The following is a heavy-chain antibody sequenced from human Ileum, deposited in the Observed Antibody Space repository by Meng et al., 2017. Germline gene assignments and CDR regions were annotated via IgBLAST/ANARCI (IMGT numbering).Heavy chain of an antibody. J-gene: IGHJ4*02. Sequence: ESLKISCEASGITFSTSSMHWVRQAPGKGPQYVSAISGSGDRLYYTNSVKGRFTISRDNSKNTLYLQMDNVRVEDMAVYYCATWAIASYKDYWGQGTLVTVSS. CDR1: GITFSTSS. V-gene: IGHV3-64*01. D-gene: IGHD2-21*01. CDR2: ISGSGDRL. CDR3: ATWAIASYKDY.